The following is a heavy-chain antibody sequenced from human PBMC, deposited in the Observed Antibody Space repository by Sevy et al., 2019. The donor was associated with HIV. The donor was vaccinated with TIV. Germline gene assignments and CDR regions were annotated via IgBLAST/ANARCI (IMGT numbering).Heavy chain of an antibody. V-gene: IGHV4-39*01. Sequence: SETLSLTCTVSGGSISSSSYYWGWIRQPPGKGLEWIGSIYYSGSTYYNPSLKSRVTISVDTSKNQFSLKLSSVTAADTAVYNCARLDFWSGYTYFDYWGQGTLVTVSS. CDR2: IYYSGST. CDR3: ARLDFWSGYTYFDY. CDR1: GGSISSSSYY. D-gene: IGHD3-3*01. J-gene: IGHJ4*02.